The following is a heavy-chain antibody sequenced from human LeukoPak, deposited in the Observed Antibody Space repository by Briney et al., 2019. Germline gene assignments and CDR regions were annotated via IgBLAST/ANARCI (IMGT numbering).Heavy chain of an antibody. V-gene: IGHV3-30*02. D-gene: IGHD3-22*01. CDR1: GFTFSSYG. Sequence: GGSLRLSCAASGFTFSSYGMHWVRQAPGKGLEWVAFIRYDGSNKYYADSVKGRFTISRDNSKNTLYLQMNSLRAEDTAVCYCAKDIKPMIVVVSNFDYWGQGTLVTVSS. CDR2: IRYDGSNK. CDR3: AKDIKPMIVVVSNFDY. J-gene: IGHJ4*02.